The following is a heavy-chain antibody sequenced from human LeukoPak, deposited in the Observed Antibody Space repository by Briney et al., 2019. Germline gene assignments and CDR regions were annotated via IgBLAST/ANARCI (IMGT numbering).Heavy chain of an antibody. Sequence: PGGSLRLSCAASGFTLSSYWMTWVRQGPGKGPEWVANIKQDGSEKYYVDSVKGRFTISRDNAKNSLCLQMNSLRTEDTAVYNCAKWGDYDILTGYYDSDYWGHGTLVTVSS. CDR2: IKQDGSEK. D-gene: IGHD3-9*01. CDR3: AKWGDYDILTGYYDSDY. V-gene: IGHV3-7*03. J-gene: IGHJ4*01. CDR1: GFTLSSYW.